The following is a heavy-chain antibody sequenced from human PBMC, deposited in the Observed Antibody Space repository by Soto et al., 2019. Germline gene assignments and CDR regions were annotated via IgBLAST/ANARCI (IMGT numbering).Heavy chain of an antibody. V-gene: IGHV1-69*13. CDR3: ARVPYGDYADYFDY. Sequence: SVKVSCKASGGTFSSYAISWVRQAPGQGLEWMGGIIPIFGTANYAQKFQGRVTITADESTSTAYMELSSLRSEDTAVYYCARVPYGDYADYFDYWGQGTLVTVSS. CDR1: GGTFSSYA. J-gene: IGHJ4*02. D-gene: IGHD4-17*01. CDR2: IIPIFGTA.